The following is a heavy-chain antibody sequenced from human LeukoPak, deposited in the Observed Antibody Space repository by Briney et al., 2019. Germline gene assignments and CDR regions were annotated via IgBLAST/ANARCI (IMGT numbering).Heavy chain of an antibody. Sequence: PGGSLRLSCAASGFTFEDYGMSWVRQAPGKGLEWVAGISRNGGTTGHADSVKGRFTISRDNAEKSLFLQMKTLRAEDTALYYCARDERYYDGRYYPYAFDIWGQGTMVTVSS. J-gene: IGHJ3*02. CDR3: ARDERYYDGRYYPYAFDI. D-gene: IGHD3-22*01. V-gene: IGHV3-20*04. CDR2: ISRNGGTT. CDR1: GFTFEDYG.